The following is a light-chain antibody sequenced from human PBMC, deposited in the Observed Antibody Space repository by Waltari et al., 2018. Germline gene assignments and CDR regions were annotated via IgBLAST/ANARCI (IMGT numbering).Light chain of an antibody. V-gene: IGLV2-11*01. CDR1: NSDVGGYNY. Sequence: QSALTQPRSVSGSPGQSVTISCSGSNSDVGGYNYVSWYQQHPGKAPKLMISDVTKRPSGVPYRFSGSKSGKTASLTISGLQAEDEADYYCSSYAGSSVAFGGGTKLTVL. J-gene: IGLJ2*01. CDR2: DVT. CDR3: SSYAGSSVA.